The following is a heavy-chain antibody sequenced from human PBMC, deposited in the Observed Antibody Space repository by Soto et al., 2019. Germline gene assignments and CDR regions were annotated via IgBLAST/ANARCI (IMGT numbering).Heavy chain of an antibody. D-gene: IGHD3-3*01. Sequence: PGGSLRLSCAASGFTFSSYAMHWVRQAPGKGLEWVAVISYDGSNKYYADSVKGRFTISRDNSKNTLYLQMNSLRAEDTAVYYCARDVLRFLEWLFLAPNNREETYYYYGMDVWGQGTTVTVTS. V-gene: IGHV3-30-3*01. CDR3: ARDVLRFLEWLFLAPNNREETYYYYGMDV. CDR2: ISYDGSNK. CDR1: GFTFSSYA. J-gene: IGHJ6*02.